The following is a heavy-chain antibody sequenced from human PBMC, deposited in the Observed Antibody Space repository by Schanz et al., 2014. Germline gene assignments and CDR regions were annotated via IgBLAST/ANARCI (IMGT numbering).Heavy chain of an antibody. J-gene: IGHJ4*01. CDR1: GFTFSDHY. V-gene: IGHV3-48*01. D-gene: IGHD4-17*01. CDR3: ARPRFDYGEVDY. CDR2: ISSSGTTI. Sequence: EVQLLDSGGGLVQPGGSLRLSCAASGFTFSDHYMDWVRQAPGKGLEWVSYISSSGTTIYYADSVKGRFTISRDNSKNTLYLQMNSLRAEDTAVYYCARPRFDYGEVDYWGHGTLVTVSS.